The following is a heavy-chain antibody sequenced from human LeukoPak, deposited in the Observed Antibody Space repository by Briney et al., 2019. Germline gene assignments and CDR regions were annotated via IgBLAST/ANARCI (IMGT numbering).Heavy chain of an antibody. J-gene: IGHJ4*02. D-gene: IGHD6-19*01. CDR2: ISRSSSAI. Sequence: PGGSLRLSCAASGFTFSSYSMNWVRQAPGKGLEWVSYISRSSSAIYYADSVKGRFTISRDDSKNTLYLQMNSLGAEDTVVYYCAKSPDVAGTGRFDYWGQGTLVTVSS. V-gene: IGHV3-48*01. CDR1: GFTFSSYS. CDR3: AKSPDVAGTGRFDY.